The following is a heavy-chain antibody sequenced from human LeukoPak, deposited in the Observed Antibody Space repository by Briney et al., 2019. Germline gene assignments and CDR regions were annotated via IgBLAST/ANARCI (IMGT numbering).Heavy chain of an antibody. CDR1: GYTFTSYG. CDR3: ARGYCSSTSCSSPIDY. Sequence: ASVKVSCKASGYTFTSYGISWVRQAPGQGLEWMGWISAYNGNTNYAQKLQGRVTMTTDTSTSTAYMELRSLRSDDTAVYYCARGYCSSTSCSSPIDYWGQGTLVTVSS. D-gene: IGHD2-2*01. CDR2: ISAYNGNT. V-gene: IGHV1-18*01. J-gene: IGHJ4*02.